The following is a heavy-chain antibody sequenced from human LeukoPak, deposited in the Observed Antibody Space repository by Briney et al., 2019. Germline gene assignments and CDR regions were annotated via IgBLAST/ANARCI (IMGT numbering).Heavy chain of an antibody. D-gene: IGHD3-10*01. CDR3: AKDQYYYGSGTYLDY. CDR2: ISGSGDNA. CDR1: GFTFSSYV. V-gene: IGHV3-23*01. Sequence: GGSLRLSCAGSGFTFSSYVMTWVRQAPGKGLEWVSAISGSGDNAYYADSVKGRFTISRDNSMNRLYLQMNNLRAEDTALYYCAKDQYYYGSGTYLDYWGQGTLVTVSS. J-gene: IGHJ4*02.